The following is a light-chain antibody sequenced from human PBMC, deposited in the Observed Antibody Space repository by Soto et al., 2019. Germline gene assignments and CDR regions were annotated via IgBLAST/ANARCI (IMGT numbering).Light chain of an antibody. Sequence: EIVLTQSPGTLSLSPGERATLSCGASQSVSSRSLAWYQQKPGQAPRLLIYGASSRATGIPDRFSGSGSGTDFTLTIRRLEPEDFAVYYCQHYGSSPYTFGQGTKLEIK. V-gene: IGKV3-20*01. CDR3: QHYGSSPYT. CDR2: GAS. CDR1: QSVSSRS. J-gene: IGKJ2*01.